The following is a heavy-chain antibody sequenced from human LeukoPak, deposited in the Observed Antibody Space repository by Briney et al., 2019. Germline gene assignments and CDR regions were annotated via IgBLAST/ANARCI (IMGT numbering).Heavy chain of an antibody. Sequence: VASVKVSCKASGYTFTSYDINWVRQATGQGLEWMGWMNPNSGNTGYAQKFQGRVTMTRNTSISTAYMELSSLRVEDTAVYYCARAGRKSRGVDIVRKKETGYYYYLDVWGKGTTVTVSS. D-gene: IGHD2-15*01. CDR2: MNPNSGNT. V-gene: IGHV1-8*01. CDR1: GYTFTSYD. CDR3: ARAGRKSRGVDIVRKKETGYYYYLDV. J-gene: IGHJ6*03.